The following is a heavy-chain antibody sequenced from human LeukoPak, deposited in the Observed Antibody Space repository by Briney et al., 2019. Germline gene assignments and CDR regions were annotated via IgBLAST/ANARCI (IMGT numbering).Heavy chain of an antibody. V-gene: IGHV4-59*01. J-gene: IGHJ5*02. CDR2: IYYSGST. D-gene: IGHD6-13*01. CDR1: GGSISSYY. CDR3: ARAWGSSSWYWFDP. Sequence: SETLSLTCTVSGGSISSYYWSWIRQPPGKGLEWIGYIYYSGSTNYNPSLKSRVTISVDTFKNQFSLKLSSVTAADTAVYYCARAWGSSSWYWFDPWGQGTLVTVSS.